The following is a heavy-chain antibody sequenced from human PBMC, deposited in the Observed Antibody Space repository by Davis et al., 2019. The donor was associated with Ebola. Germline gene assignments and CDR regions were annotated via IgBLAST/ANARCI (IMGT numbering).Heavy chain of an antibody. CDR3: ARDMGGYYYDSSGSDY. Sequence: ASVKVSCKASGGTFSSYAISWVRQAPGQGLEWMGIINPSGGSTSYAQKFQGRVTMTRDTSTSTVYMELSSLRSEDTAVYYCARDMGGYYYDSSGSDYWGQGTLVTVSS. V-gene: IGHV1-46*01. D-gene: IGHD3-22*01. J-gene: IGHJ4*02. CDR2: INPSGGST. CDR1: GGTFSSYA.